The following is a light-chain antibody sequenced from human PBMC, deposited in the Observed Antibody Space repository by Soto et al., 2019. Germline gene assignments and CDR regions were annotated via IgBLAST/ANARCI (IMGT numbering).Light chain of an antibody. CDR1: SSNIGSNA. Sequence: QSVLAQPPSASGTPGQRVTISCSGSSSNIGSNAVNWYQQLPGTAPKLLIYGNDPRPSGVPDRFSGSKSGTSASLAISGLQSEDEADYYCAAWDDSLNGYVFGTGTKVTVL. CDR3: AAWDDSLNGYV. CDR2: GND. V-gene: IGLV1-44*01. J-gene: IGLJ1*01.